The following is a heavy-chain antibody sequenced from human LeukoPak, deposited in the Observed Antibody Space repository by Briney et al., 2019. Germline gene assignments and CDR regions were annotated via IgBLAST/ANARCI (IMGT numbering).Heavy chain of an antibody. CDR3: ARGFSRDYAPKYFQH. V-gene: IGHV4-31*03. D-gene: IGHD4-17*01. Sequence: PSETLSLTCTVSGGSISSGGYYWSWIRQHPGKGLEWIGYIYYSGSTYYNPSLKSRVTISVDTSKNQFSLKLSSVTAADTAVYYCARGFSRDYAPKYFQHWGQGTLVTVSS. J-gene: IGHJ1*01. CDR1: GGSISSGGYY. CDR2: IYYSGST.